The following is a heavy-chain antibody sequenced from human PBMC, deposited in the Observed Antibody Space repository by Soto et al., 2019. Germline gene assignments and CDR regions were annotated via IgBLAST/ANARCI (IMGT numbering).Heavy chain of an antibody. J-gene: IGHJ6*02. CDR3: ARDQRGAMAPGYGMDV. Sequence: PGGSLRLSCAASGFTFSSYAMHWVRQAPGKGLEWVAVISYDGSNKYYADSVKGRFTISRDNSKNTLYLQMNSLRAEDTAVYYCARDQRGAMAPGYGMDVWGQGTTVTVSS. CDR2: ISYDGSNK. V-gene: IGHV3-30-3*01. CDR1: GFTFSSYA. D-gene: IGHD3-16*01.